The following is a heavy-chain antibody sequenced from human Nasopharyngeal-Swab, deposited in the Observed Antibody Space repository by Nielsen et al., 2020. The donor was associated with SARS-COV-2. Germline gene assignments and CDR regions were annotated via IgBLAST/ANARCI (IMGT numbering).Heavy chain of an antibody. CDR1: GYTFTGYY. CDR3: ARDRSTHYGMDV. D-gene: IGHD2-2*01. V-gene: IGHV1-2*06. Sequence: SVNVSCKASGYTFTGYYMHWVRQAPGQGLEWMGRINPNSGGTNYAQKFQGRVTMTRDTSISTAYMELSRLRSDDPAVYYCARDRSTHYGMDVWGQGTTVTVSS. CDR2: INPNSGGT. J-gene: IGHJ6*02.